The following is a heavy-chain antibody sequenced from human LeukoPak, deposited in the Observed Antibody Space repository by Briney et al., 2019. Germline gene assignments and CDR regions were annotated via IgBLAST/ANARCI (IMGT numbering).Heavy chain of an antibody. Sequence: GASVKVSCKASGYTFTSYGISWVRQAPGQGLEWMGRISAYNGNTNYAQKFQGRVTITTDESTSTAYMELGSLRSEDTAVYYCARGESIVTSPFDYWGQGTLVTVSS. V-gene: IGHV1-18*01. D-gene: IGHD4-11*01. J-gene: IGHJ4*02. CDR3: ARGESIVTSPFDY. CDR2: ISAYNGNT. CDR1: GYTFTSYG.